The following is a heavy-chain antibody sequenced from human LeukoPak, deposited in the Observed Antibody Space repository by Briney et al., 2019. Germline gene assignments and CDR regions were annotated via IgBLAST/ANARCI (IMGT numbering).Heavy chain of an antibody. CDR3: ARVGVATTAVIPGYFDH. V-gene: IGHV1-2*02. J-gene: IGHJ4*02. D-gene: IGHD4-17*01. CDR2: INPNSGGT. Sequence: GASVKVSCKASGYTFTGYYMHWVRQAPGQGLEWMGWINPNSGGTNYAQKFQGRVTMTRDTSITTAYMELSRLRSDDTAVYYCARVGVATTAVIPGYFDHWGQGTLVTVSS. CDR1: GYTFTGYY.